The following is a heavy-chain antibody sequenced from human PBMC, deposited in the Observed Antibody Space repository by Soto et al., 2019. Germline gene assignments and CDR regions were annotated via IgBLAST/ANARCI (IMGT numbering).Heavy chain of an antibody. V-gene: IGHV6-1*01. J-gene: IGHJ6*02. Sequence: QTLSLTCAISGDSVSSNSAAWNWIRQSPSRGLEWLGRTYYRSKWYNDYAISVKSRITINPDTSKNQFSLQLNSVTPEDTAVYFCARGYSNRGGYGMDVWGQGTTVTVSS. CDR1: GDSVSSNSAA. D-gene: IGHD6-13*01. CDR3: ARGYSNRGGYGMDV. CDR2: TYYRSKWYN.